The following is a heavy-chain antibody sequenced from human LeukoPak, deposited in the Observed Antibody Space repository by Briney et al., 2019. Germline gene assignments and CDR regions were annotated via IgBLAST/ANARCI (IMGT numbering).Heavy chain of an antibody. V-gene: IGHV1-24*01. CDR3: ATVGYSSSWYSYYYGMDV. CDR2: FDPEDGET. J-gene: IGHJ6*02. CDR1: GYTLTELS. D-gene: IGHD6-13*01. Sequence: ASVKVSCKVSGYTLTELSMHWVRQAPGKGLEWMGGFDPEDGETIYAQKFQGRVTMTEDTSTDTAYMELSSLRSEDTAVYYCATVGYSSSWYSYYYGMDVWGQGTTVTVSS.